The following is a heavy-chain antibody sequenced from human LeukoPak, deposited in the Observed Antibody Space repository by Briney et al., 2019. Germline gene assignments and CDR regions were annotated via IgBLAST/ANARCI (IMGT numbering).Heavy chain of an antibody. V-gene: IGHV1-8*01. J-gene: IGHJ4*02. Sequence: ASVKVSCKASGYTFTSYDINWVRQATGQGLEWMGWMNPNSGNTGYAQKFQGRVTMTRDTSTSTVYMELSSLRSEDTAVYYCARDNYYDSSGYFDYWGQGTLVTVSS. CDR1: GYTFTSYD. CDR3: ARDNYYDSSGYFDY. CDR2: MNPNSGNT. D-gene: IGHD3-22*01.